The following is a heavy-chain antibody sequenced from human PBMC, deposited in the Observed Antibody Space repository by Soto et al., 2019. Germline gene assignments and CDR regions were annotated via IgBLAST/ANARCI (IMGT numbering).Heavy chain of an antibody. CDR1: GFSLSTSGVG. CDR3: EHRPAYDISTGYYPFDY. CDR2: IYWDDGK. J-gene: IGHJ4*02. D-gene: IGHD3-9*01. V-gene: IGHV2-5*02. Sequence: SGPTLVNPTQTLTLTCTFSGFSLSTSGVGVAWISQPPGKALEWLAIIYWDDGKRYSPSLTARINITKDTSKNQVVLTLTNVDPVDTATYFCEHRPAYDISTGYYPFDYWGQGSLVTVSS.